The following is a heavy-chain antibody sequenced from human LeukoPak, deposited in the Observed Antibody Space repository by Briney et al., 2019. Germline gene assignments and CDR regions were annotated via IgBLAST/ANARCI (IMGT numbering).Heavy chain of an antibody. CDR1: VGTFSSYA. D-gene: IGHD6-25*01. J-gene: IGHJ2*01. Sequence: SVKVSCKASVGTFSSYAISWVRQAPGQGLEWMGRIIPILGIANYAQKFQGRVTITADKSTSTAYMELSSLRSEDTAVYYCARDHGVVAARDWYIDLWGRGTLVTVSS. CDR3: ARDHGVVAARDWYIDL. V-gene: IGHV1-69*04. CDR2: IIPILGIA.